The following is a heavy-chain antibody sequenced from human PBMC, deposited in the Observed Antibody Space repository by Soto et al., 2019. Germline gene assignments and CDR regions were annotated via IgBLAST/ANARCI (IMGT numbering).Heavy chain of an antibody. Sequence: EVQLVESGGGLVQPGGSLRLSCAASGFTFSSYWMSWVRQAPGKGLEWVANIKQDGSEKYYVDSVKGRFTISRDNAKNSLYLQMKSLRAEDTAVYYCARNDYYYYYGMDVWGQGTTVTVSS. J-gene: IGHJ6*02. CDR3: ARNDYYYYYGMDV. CDR1: GFTFSSYW. V-gene: IGHV3-7*01. CDR2: IKQDGSEK.